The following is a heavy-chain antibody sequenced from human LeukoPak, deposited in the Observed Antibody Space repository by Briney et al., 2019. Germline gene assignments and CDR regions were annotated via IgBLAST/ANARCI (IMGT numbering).Heavy chain of an antibody. D-gene: IGHD5-18*01. CDR3: AREDTGFPDY. J-gene: IGHJ4*02. V-gene: IGHV3-53*01. Sequence: GGSLRLSCAASGFTVSNNYMSWVRQAPGKGLEWVSVIYSGGMTYNADSVKGRFTISRDNSKNTLYLQMNSLRAEDTAVYYCAREDTGFPDYWGQGTLVTVSS. CDR2: IYSGGMT. CDR1: GFTVSNNY.